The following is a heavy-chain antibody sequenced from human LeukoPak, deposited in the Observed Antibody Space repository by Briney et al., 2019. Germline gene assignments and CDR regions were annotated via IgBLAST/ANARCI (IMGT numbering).Heavy chain of an antibody. CDR1: GFTFSGSA. Sequence: PGGSLRLSCAASGFTFSGSAMHWVRQASGKGLEWVGRIRSKANSYATAYAASGKGRFTISRDDTKNTAYLQMNSLKTEDTAVYYCTSPNDYYFDFWGQGTLVTVSS. D-gene: IGHD2-8*01. J-gene: IGHJ4*02. CDR2: IRSKANSYAT. V-gene: IGHV3-73*01. CDR3: TSPNDYYFDF.